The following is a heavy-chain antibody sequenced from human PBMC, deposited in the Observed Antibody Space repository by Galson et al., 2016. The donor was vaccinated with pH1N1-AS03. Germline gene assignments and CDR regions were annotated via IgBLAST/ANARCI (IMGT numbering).Heavy chain of an antibody. CDR1: GGTFSSYT. D-gene: IGHD2-15*01. Sequence: SVKVSCKASGGTFSSYTINWVRQAPGQGLEWMGRIIRLIGMTNYAQKFQGRVMITADNSTTTAYMELSSLRSEDTAVYYCARGVVDCSGPACSATLRFDPWGQGTLVTVSS. CDR3: ARGVVDCSGPACSATLRFDP. J-gene: IGHJ5*02. CDR2: IIRLIGMT. V-gene: IGHV1-69*02.